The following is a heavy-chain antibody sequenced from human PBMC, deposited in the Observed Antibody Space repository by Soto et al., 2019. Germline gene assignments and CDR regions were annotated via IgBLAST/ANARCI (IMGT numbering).Heavy chain of an antibody. CDR2: ISSRSNTI. Sequence: EVYLVESGGGVVPPGGSLRLSCAASGFTFSSYNMNWVRQTPGKGLEWVSYISSRSNTIYYADSVKGRFTISRDNAKNSLYLQMNSLRDEDTAVYFCARGVVTYDYWGQGTLVAVSS. V-gene: IGHV3-48*02. CDR3: ARGVVTYDY. J-gene: IGHJ4*02. CDR1: GFTFSSYN. D-gene: IGHD2-15*01.